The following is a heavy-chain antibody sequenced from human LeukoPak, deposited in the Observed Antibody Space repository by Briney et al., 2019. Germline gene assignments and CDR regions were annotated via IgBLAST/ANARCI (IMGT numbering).Heavy chain of an antibody. CDR1: GASISRYY. CDR3: ASRGYYDNSGYFRN. J-gene: IGHJ4*02. Sequence: PSETLSLTCTVSGASISRYYWSWIRQPPGKGLEWIGYIYYTGSTNYNPSLKSRVTISFDTSRNQFSLQLSSVTAADTAMYYCASRGYYDNSGYFRNWGQGTLVTVSS. CDR2: IYYTGST. V-gene: IGHV4-59*01. D-gene: IGHD3-22*01.